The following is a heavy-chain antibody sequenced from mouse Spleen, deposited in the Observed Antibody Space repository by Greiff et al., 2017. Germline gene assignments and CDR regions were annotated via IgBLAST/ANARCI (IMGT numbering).Heavy chain of an antibody. J-gene: IGHJ2*01. V-gene: IGHV1-81*01. CDR2: IYPRSGNT. CDR3: ARKDYDGSYVEYNFDY. Sequence: QVQLQQSGAELARPGASVKLSCKASGYTFTSYGISWVKQRTGQGLEWIGEIYPRSGNTYYTEKFKGKATLTADKSSSTAYMELRSLTSEDSAIYFCARKDYDGSYVEYNFDYWGQGTTLTGSS. CDR1: GYTFTSYG. D-gene: IGHD1-1*01.